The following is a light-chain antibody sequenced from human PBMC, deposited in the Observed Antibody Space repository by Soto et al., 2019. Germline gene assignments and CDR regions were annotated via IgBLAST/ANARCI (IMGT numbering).Light chain of an antibody. CDR3: QQSYSAPRT. CDR1: QRISSY. J-gene: IGKJ1*01. Sequence: DIQMTQSPSSLSASVGDRVTITCRASQRISSYLNWYQQKPEKAPKLLIYAASSLQSGVPSRFSSSGSGTDFTLTISSLQPEDFATYYCQQSYSAPRTFGQGTKVEIK. CDR2: AAS. V-gene: IGKV1-39*01.